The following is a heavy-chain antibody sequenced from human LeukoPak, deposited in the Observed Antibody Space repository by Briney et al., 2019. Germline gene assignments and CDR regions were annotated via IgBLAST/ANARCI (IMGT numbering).Heavy chain of an antibody. Sequence: SVKVSXKASGGTFSSYAISWVRQAPGQGLEWMGRIIPIFGTAKYAQKFQGRVTITTDESTSTAYMELSSLRSEDTAVYYCASAPVNYYDSSGYYSYFDYWGQGTLVTVSS. CDR2: IIPIFGTA. D-gene: IGHD3-22*01. CDR3: ASAPVNYYDSSGYYSYFDY. CDR1: GGTFSSYA. V-gene: IGHV1-69*05. J-gene: IGHJ4*02.